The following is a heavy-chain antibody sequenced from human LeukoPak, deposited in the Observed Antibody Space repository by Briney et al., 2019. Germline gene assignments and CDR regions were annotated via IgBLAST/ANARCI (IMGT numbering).Heavy chain of an antibody. J-gene: IGHJ5*02. D-gene: IGHD1-20*01. CDR2: IYPGDSDT. CDR1: GYSFTSYW. CDR3: ARHVTGTTGGVWFDP. Sequence: RGESLKISCKGSGYSFTSYWIGWVRQMPGKGLEWMGIIYPGDSDTRYSPSFQGQVTISADKSISTAYLQWSSLKASDTAMYYCARHVTGTTGGVWFDPWGQGTLVTVSS. V-gene: IGHV5-51*01.